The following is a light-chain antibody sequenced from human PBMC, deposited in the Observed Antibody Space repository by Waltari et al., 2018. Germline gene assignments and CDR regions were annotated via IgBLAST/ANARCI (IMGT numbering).Light chain of an antibody. Sequence: EIVMTQSPATLSVSPGERATLSCRASQSVSSNLAWYQQKPGQAPRLLIYGASTRATGISARFSGSGSGTEFTLTISSLQSEDSAVYYCQQYNNWPATFGQGTKVEIK. CDR3: QQYNNWPAT. CDR1: QSVSSN. V-gene: IGKV3-15*01. J-gene: IGKJ1*01. CDR2: GAS.